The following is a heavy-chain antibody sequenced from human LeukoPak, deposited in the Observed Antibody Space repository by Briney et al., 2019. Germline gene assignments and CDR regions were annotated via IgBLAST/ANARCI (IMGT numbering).Heavy chain of an antibody. D-gene: IGHD3-22*01. CDR2: ISYDGSNK. Sequence: GRSLRLSCAASGFTFSSYAMHWVRQAPGKGLEWVAVISYDGSNKYYADSVKGRFTISRDNSKNTLYLQMNSLRAEDTAVYYCARAHPTYYYDSSGSHDAFDIWGQGTMVTVSS. J-gene: IGHJ3*02. CDR3: ARAHPTYYYDSSGSHDAFDI. CDR1: GFTFSSYA. V-gene: IGHV3-30*04.